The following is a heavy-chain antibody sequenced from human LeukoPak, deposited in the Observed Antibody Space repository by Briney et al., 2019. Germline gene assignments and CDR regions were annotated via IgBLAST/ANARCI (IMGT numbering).Heavy chain of an antibody. CDR1: GYSISSGYY. CDR3: ARDGSRKYYYDSSGYYSGAFDI. V-gene: IGHV4-38-2*02. CDR2: IYHSGST. D-gene: IGHD3-22*01. Sequence: SETLSLTCTVSGYSISSGYYWGWIRQPPGKGLEWIGSIYHSGSTYYNPSLKSRVTISVDTSKNQFSLKLSSVTAADTAVYYCARDGSRKYYYDSSGYYSGAFDIWGQGTMVTVSS. J-gene: IGHJ3*02.